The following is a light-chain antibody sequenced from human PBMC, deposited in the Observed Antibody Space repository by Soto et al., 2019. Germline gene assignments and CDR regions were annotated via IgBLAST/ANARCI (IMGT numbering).Light chain of an antibody. CDR1: KNNLGSYDL. CDR2: EAT. J-gene: IGLJ2*01. V-gene: IGLV2-23*01. CDR3: CSIAGSNALVV. Sequence: QSVLTQPASVSGSPGQSITVSCTGTKNNLGSYDLVSWYQKYPDKAPTLLIYEATKRRSGISDRFSGSKSGFTASLKISGLRSEDEADYYCCSIAGSNALVVFGGGTKLTVL.